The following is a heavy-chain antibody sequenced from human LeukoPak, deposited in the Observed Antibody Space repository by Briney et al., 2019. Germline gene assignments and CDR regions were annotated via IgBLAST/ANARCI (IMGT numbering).Heavy chain of an antibody. CDR1: GGSISSGDYY. Sequence: SETLSLTCTVSGGSISSGDYYWSWIRQPPGKGLEWIGYIYYSGSTYYNPSLKSRVTISVDTSKNQFSLKLSSVTAADTAVYYCARDSSGYYYRFDYYGMDVWGQGTKVTVSS. CDR2: IYYSGST. J-gene: IGHJ6*02. CDR3: ARDSSGYYYRFDYYGMDV. V-gene: IGHV4-30-4*01. D-gene: IGHD3-22*01.